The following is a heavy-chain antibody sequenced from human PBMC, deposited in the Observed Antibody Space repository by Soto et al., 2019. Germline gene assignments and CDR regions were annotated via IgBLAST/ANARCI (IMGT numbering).Heavy chain of an antibody. CDR3: TTGQLDYDFWSGYPCYYGMDV. CDR1: GFTFSNAW. D-gene: IGHD3-3*01. CDR2: IKSKTDGGTT. Sequence: GGSLRLSCAASGFTFSNAWMNWVRQAPGKGLEWVGRIKSKTDGGTTDYAAPVKGRFTISRDDSKNTLYLQMNSLKTEDTAVYYCTTGQLDYDFWSGYPCYYGMDVWGQGTTVTVSS. J-gene: IGHJ6*02. V-gene: IGHV3-15*07.